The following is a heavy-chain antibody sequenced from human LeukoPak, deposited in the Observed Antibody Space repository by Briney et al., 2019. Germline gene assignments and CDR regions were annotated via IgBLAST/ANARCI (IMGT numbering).Heavy chain of an antibody. Sequence: PSETLSLTCTVSGGSISSYYWSWIRQPPGKGPEWIGYIYYSGSTNYNPSLKSRVTISVDTSKNQFSLKLSSVTAADTAVYYCARSGYSGYDYGYWGQGTLVTVSS. CDR1: GGSISSYY. V-gene: IGHV4-59*01. D-gene: IGHD5-12*01. J-gene: IGHJ4*02. CDR2: IYYSGST. CDR3: ARSGYSGYDYGY.